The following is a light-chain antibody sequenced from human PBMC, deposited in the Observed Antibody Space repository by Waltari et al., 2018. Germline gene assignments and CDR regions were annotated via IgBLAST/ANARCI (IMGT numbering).Light chain of an antibody. V-gene: IGKV1-39*01. CDR2: AAS. J-gene: IGKJ2*02. CDR1: QSINSY. Sequence: DIQMTQSPPSLSASVGDRVTLSCRASQSINSYLNWYQQKPGKAPNLLIYAASSLQSGVPSRFSGSGSGTDFTLTISSLQPEDFATYYCQQSYSTPCTFGQGTNLGIK. CDR3: QQSYSTPCT.